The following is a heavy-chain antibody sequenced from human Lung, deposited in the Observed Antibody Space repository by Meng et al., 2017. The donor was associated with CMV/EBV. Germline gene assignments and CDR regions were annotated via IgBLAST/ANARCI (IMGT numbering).Heavy chain of an antibody. D-gene: IGHD3-3*01. CDR1: GGSFSGYY. J-gene: IGHJ6*02. V-gene: IGHV4-34*01. CDR3: ARALGGTIFGVVNYYYGMDV. Sequence: SETLSLTCAVYGGSFSGYYWSWIRQPPGKGLEWIGEINHSGSTNYNPSLKSRVTISVDTSKNQFSLKLSSVTAADTAVYYCARALGGTIFGVVNYYYGMDVWGQGTTVXVSS. CDR2: INHSGST.